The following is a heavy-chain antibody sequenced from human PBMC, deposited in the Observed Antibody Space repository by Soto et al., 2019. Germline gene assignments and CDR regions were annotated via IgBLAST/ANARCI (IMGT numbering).Heavy chain of an antibody. D-gene: IGHD3-22*01. CDR2: ISGSGGST. CDR1: GFTFSSYA. J-gene: IGHJ4*02. Sequence: GGSLRLSCAASGFTFSSYAMSWVRQAPGKGVEWVSAISGSGGSTYYADSVKGRFTISRDNSKNTLYLQMNSLRAEDTAVYYCAKYYYGSSGYQDYWGQGTLVTVSS. V-gene: IGHV3-23*01. CDR3: AKYYYGSSGYQDY.